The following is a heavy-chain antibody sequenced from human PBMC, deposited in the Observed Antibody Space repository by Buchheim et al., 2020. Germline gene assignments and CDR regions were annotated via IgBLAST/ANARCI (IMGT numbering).Heavy chain of an antibody. V-gene: IGHV3-23*01. Sequence: EVQLLESGGGLVQPGGSLRLSCAASGFTFSSYAMSWVRQAPGKGLEWVSAISGSGGSTYYADSVKGRFTISRDNSKNTLYLQMNSLRAEDTAVYYCAKDHGGRGPAYSITGTTWEVYYWGQGTL. D-gene: IGHD1-14*01. CDR2: ISGSGGST. CDR3: AKDHGGRGPAYSITGTTWEVYY. CDR1: GFTFSSYA. J-gene: IGHJ4*02.